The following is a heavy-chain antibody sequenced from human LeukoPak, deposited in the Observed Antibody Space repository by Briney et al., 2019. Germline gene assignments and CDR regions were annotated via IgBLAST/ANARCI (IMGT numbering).Heavy chain of an antibody. Sequence: GGSLRLSCAASGFTFSSYSMNWVRQAPGKGLEWVSSISSSSSYIYYADSVKGRFTISRDNAKNSLYLQMNSQRAEDTAVYYCARDLGSGMDVWGQGTTVTVSS. CDR3: ARDLGSGMDV. V-gene: IGHV3-21*01. D-gene: IGHD2-15*01. CDR1: GFTFSSYS. CDR2: ISSSSSYI. J-gene: IGHJ6*02.